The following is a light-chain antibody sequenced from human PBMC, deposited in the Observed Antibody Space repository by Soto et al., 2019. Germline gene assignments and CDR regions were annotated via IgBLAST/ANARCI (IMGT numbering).Light chain of an antibody. J-gene: IGKJ2*01. CDR2: DAY. CDR3: QQYETYFRYT. V-gene: IGKV1-5*01. Sequence: DIQMTQSPPTLLAPVGDRFAIPCRPSQTIKAKLAWYQKKPGKAPKLLISDAYNLESGVPSRFSGSGSGTEFTLTIGSLQPDDFATYYCQQYETYFRYTFGQGTKLDIK. CDR1: QTIKAK.